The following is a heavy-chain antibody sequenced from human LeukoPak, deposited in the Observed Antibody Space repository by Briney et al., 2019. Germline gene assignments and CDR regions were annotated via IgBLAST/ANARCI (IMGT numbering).Heavy chain of an antibody. V-gene: IGHV7-4-1*02. CDR1: GYTFTSYG. D-gene: IGHD6-13*01. CDR3: ARGGDSSSWQLPGYMDV. J-gene: IGHJ6*03. CDR2: INTNTGNP. Sequence: ASVKVSCKASGYTFTSYGISWVRQAPGQGLEWMGWINTNTGNPTYAQGFTGRFVFSLDTSVSTAYLQISSLKAEDTAVYYCARGGDSSSWQLPGYMDVWGKGTTVTVSS.